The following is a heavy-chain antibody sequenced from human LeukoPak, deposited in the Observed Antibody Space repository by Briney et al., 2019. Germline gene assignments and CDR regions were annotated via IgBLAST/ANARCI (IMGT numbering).Heavy chain of an antibody. CDR2: IKEDGSQK. V-gene: IGHV3-7*01. CDR1: GFTFSGYW. Sequence: GGSLRLSCAASGFTFSGYWMTWVRQAPGKGLEWVANIKEDGSQKNYVDSVKGRFTISRDNAKDSLHLQMDSLRAEDTAVYYCARCGSESDYWGQGTLVTVSS. CDR3: ARCGSESDY. D-gene: IGHD1-26*01. J-gene: IGHJ4*02.